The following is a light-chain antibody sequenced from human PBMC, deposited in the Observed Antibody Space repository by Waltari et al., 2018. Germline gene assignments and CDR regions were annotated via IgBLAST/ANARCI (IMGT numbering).Light chain of an antibody. Sequence: QTEVTQEPSLSVSPGGTVPLPCALRSGSLSTTSYASWDQPTLGPAPRTLIYKSNTRSSGVPDRFSGSIFGNKAALTITGAQADDESDYYCWLYMGGGIWVFGGGTKLTVI. CDR2: KSN. CDR3: WLYMGGGIWV. V-gene: IGLV8-61*01. J-gene: IGLJ3*02. CDR1: SGSLSTTSY.